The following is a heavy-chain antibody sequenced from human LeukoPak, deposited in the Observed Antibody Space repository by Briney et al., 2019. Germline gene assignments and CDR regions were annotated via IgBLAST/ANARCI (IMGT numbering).Heavy chain of an antibody. V-gene: IGHV3-48*03. CDR1: GFTFSSYE. Sequence: GGSLRLSCAASGFTFSSYEMNWVRQAPGKGLEWVSYISSSGSTIYYADSVKGRFTISRDNAKNSLYLQMDSLRTEDTAVYYCTSTWIQLWFDYWGQGTLVTVSS. J-gene: IGHJ4*02. D-gene: IGHD5-18*01. CDR3: TSTWIQLWFDY. CDR2: ISSSGSTI.